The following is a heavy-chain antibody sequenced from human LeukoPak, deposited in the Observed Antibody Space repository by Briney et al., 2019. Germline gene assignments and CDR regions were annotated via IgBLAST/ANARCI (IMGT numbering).Heavy chain of an antibody. V-gene: IGHV3-23*01. D-gene: IGHD1-26*01. CDR2: IRGSGGRT. CDR3: AKDSKIVGATFRSYHYMDV. J-gene: IGHJ6*03. Sequence: GGSLRLSCAASGFTFSSYEMNWVRQAPGKGLEWVSAIRGSGGRTHYADSVKGRFTISRDNSKNTLYLQMNSLRAEDTAVYYCAKDSKIVGATFRSYHYMDVWGKGTAVTVSS. CDR1: GFTFSSYE.